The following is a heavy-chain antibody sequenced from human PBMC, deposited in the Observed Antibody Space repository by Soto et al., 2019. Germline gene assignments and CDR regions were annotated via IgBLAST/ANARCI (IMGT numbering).Heavy chain of an antibody. CDR3: ARENPGLQSTVTTTAWYDP. D-gene: IGHD4-4*01. CDR1: GFTFSSYA. V-gene: IGHV3-23*01. Sequence: PGGSLRLSCAASGFTFSSYAMSWVRQAPGKGLEWVSAISGSGGSTYYADSVKGRFTISRDNSKNTLYLQMNSLRAEDTAVYYCARENPGLQSTVTTTAWYDPWGQGTLVTVSS. CDR2: ISGSGGST. J-gene: IGHJ5*02.